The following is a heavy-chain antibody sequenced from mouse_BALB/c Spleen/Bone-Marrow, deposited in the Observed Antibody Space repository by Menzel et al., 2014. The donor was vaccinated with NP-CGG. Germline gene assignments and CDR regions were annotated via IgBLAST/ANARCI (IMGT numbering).Heavy chain of an antibody. CDR1: GFTFTDYY. V-gene: IGHV7-3*02. CDR2: IRNKAYSYTT. D-gene: IGHD2-3*01. J-gene: IGHJ2*01. CDR3: ARNMGGLLFDY. Sequence: DVMLVESGGGLVQPGGSLGLSCATSGFTFTDYYMNWVRQPPGKALEWLGFIRNKAYSYTTEYSASVKGRFTISRDNSQSILYLQMNALRAEDSATYYCARNMGGLLFDYWGQGTTLTVSS.